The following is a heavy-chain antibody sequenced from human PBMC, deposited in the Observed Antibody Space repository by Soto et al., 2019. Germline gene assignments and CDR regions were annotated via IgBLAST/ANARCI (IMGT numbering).Heavy chain of an antibody. Sequence: QITLKESGPTLVKPTQTLTLTCTFSAFSLSTGGVGVGWIRQPPGKALEWLALIYWDDDKRYSPSLRSRLTITKDTSTNQVVLTMTNMDPVDTATYYCIQSRCGGDCLQSYASYYYYGRDVWGQGTTVTVSS. D-gene: IGHD2-21*02. V-gene: IGHV2-5*02. CDR2: IYWDDDK. CDR1: AFSLSTGGVG. CDR3: IQSRCGGDCLQSYASYYYYGRDV. J-gene: IGHJ6*02.